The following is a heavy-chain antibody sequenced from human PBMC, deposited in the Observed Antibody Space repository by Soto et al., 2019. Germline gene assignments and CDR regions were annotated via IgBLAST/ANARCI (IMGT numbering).Heavy chain of an antibody. CDR3: ASLSGDIPYVEYFQH. D-gene: IGHD5-12*01. J-gene: IGHJ1*01. V-gene: IGHV4-39*01. Sequence: QLQLQESGPGLVKPSETLSLTCTVSGGSISRSSYFWGWIRQPPGKGLEWIGSIYYSGGTYYNPSLKRRATISVDTSKNQFSLRLSSVTATDTAVYYCASLSGDIPYVEYFQHWGLGTLVTVSS. CDR2: IYYSGGT. CDR1: GGSISRSSYF.